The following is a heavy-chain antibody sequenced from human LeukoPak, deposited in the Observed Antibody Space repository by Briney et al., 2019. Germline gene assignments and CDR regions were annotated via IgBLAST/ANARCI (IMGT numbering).Heavy chain of an antibody. D-gene: IGHD4-11*01. CDR1: GVTFSSYT. Sequence: ASVKVSCKASGVTFSSYTISWVRQAPGQGLEWMGRIIPILGIANYAQKFQGRVTITADKSTSTAYMELSSLRSEDTAVCYCARDRSTVTDGIFDPWGQGTLVTVSS. CDR3: ARDRSTVTDGIFDP. J-gene: IGHJ5*02. V-gene: IGHV1-69*04. CDR2: IIPILGIA.